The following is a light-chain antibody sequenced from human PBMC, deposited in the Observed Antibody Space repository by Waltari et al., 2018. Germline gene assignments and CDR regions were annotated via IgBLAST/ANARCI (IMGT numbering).Light chain of an antibody. J-gene: IGKJ2*01. V-gene: IGKV3-11*01. CDR2: DAS. CDR1: QSVSSF. CDR3: QQRTNWH. Sequence: DIVLTQSPATVSLSPGERATLSCRTSQSVSSFVAWYHQKPGQPPRLLIADASNRASGISDRITASGSGLDFTLTISSLEPEDFVVYFCQQRTNWHFGQGTKLEIK.